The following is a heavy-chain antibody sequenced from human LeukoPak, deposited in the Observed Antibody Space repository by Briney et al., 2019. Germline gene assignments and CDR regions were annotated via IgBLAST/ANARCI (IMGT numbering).Heavy chain of an antibody. Sequence: GGSLRLSCAASGFTFSSYGTPWVRQAPGKGLEWVAVIWYDGSNKYYADPVKGRFTISRDNSKNTLYLQMNSLRAEDTAVYYCARDRYYGSGSFQYWGQGTLVTVSS. CDR3: ARDRYYGSGSFQY. J-gene: IGHJ4*02. CDR1: GFTFSSYG. CDR2: IWYDGSNK. V-gene: IGHV3-33*01. D-gene: IGHD3-10*01.